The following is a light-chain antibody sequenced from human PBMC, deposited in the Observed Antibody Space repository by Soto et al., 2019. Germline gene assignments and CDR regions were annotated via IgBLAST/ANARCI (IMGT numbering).Light chain of an antibody. J-gene: IGKJ3*01. CDR3: QQYGSSPVT. CDR2: GAS. Sequence: EIVLTQSPGTLSLTPGERATLSCRASQSVSSIYLAWYQQKPGQAPRLLIYGASSRATGIPDRFSGSGSGTDFTLTISRLEPEDFVVYYCQQYGSSPVTFGPGTKVDIK. CDR1: QSVSSIY. V-gene: IGKV3-20*01.